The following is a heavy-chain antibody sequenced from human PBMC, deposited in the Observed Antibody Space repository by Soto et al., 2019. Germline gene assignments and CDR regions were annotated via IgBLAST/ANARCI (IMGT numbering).Heavy chain of an antibody. D-gene: IGHD2-15*01. CDR2: ISGSGGST. Sequence: EVQLLESGGGLVQPGGSLRLSCAASGFTFSSYAMSWVRQAPGKGLEWVSAISGSGGSTYYADSVKGRFTISRDNSKNTLYLQMTSLRAEDTAVYYCAKGDVGYCSGGSCYQGYYYYGMDVWGQGTTVTVSS. V-gene: IGHV3-23*01. J-gene: IGHJ6*02. CDR3: AKGDVGYCSGGSCYQGYYYYGMDV. CDR1: GFTFSSYA.